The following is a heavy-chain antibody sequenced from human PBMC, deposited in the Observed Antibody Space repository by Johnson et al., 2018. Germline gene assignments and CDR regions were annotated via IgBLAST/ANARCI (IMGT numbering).Heavy chain of an antibody. CDR1: GFTFSSYA. Sequence: QVQLVQSGGGVVQXGRSLRLSCAASGFTFSSYAMHWVRQAPGKGLEWVAVISYDGSNKYYADSVKGRFTIPRDNSKNTLYLQMNSLRAEDTAVYYCARERVVQTEPYYYYYYMDVWGKGTTVTVSS. CDR3: ARERVVQTEPYYYYYYMDV. V-gene: IGHV3-30-3*01. D-gene: IGHD1-14*01. CDR2: ISYDGSNK. J-gene: IGHJ6*03.